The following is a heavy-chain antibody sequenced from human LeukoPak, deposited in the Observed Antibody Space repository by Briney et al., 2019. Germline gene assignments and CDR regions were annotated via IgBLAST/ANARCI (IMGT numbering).Heavy chain of an antibody. CDR2: IRSKANSYAT. CDR3: TRRAGDIFSADI. D-gene: IGHD2-15*01. V-gene: IGHV3-73*01. J-gene: IGHJ3*02. Sequence: GGSLRLSCAASGFTFSGSAMHWVRQASGKGLEWVGRIRSKANSYATAYATSVKGRFTISRDDSKNTAYLQMNSLKTEDTAVYYCTRRAGDIFSADIWGQGTMVTVSS. CDR1: GFTFSGSA.